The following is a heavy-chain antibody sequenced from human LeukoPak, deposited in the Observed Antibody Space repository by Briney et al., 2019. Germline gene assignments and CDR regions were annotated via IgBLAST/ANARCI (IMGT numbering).Heavy chain of an antibody. V-gene: IGHV3-49*04. D-gene: IGHD4-17*01. J-gene: IGHJ4*02. CDR1: GFTFGDYA. CDR2: IRSKAYGGTT. CDR3: TRDPDGDYGGY. Sequence: GSLRLSCTASGFTFGDYAMSWVRQAPGKGLEWVGFIRSKAYGGTTEYAASVKGRFTISRDDSKSIAYLQMNSLKTEDTAVYYCTRDPDGDYGGYWGQGTLVTVSS.